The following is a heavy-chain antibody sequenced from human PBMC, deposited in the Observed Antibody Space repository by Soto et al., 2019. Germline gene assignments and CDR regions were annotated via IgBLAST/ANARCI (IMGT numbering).Heavy chain of an antibody. CDR2: IYSGGST. D-gene: IGHD5-12*01. CDR1: GFTVSSNY. CDR3: ARENIVATKYFQH. V-gene: IGHV3-66*01. J-gene: IGHJ1*01. Sequence: PGGSLRLSCAASGFTVSSNYMSWVRQAPGKGLEWVSVIYSGGSTYYADSVKGRFTISRDNSKNTLYLQMNSLRAEDTAVYYCARENIVATKYFQHWGQGTLVTVSS.